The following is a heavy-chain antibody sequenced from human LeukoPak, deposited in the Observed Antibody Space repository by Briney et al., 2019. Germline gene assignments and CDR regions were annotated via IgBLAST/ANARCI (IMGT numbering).Heavy chain of an antibody. CDR1: GGSISSGDYY. D-gene: IGHD1-26*01. Sequence: PSQTLSLTCTVSGGSISSGDYYWSWIRQPPGKGLEWIGYIYYSGSTNYNPSLKSRVTISVDTSKNQFSLKLSSVTAADTAVYYCARGRFSGSYYMDVWGKGTTVTVSS. J-gene: IGHJ6*03. V-gene: IGHV4-61*08. CDR3: ARGRFSGSYYMDV. CDR2: IYYSGST.